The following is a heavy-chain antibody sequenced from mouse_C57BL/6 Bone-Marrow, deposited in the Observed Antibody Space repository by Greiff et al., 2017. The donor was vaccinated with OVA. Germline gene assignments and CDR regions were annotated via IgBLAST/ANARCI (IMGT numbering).Heavy chain of an antibody. V-gene: IGHV1-4*01. CDR1: GYTFTSYT. Sequence: VQLQQSGAELARPGASVKMPCKASGYTFTSYTMHWVKQRPGQGLEWIGYINPSSGYTKYNQKFKDKATLTADKSSSTAYMQLSSLTSEDSAVYYCARSGTTVVDYWGQGTTLTVSS. J-gene: IGHJ2*01. CDR2: INPSSGYT. CDR3: ARSGTTVVDY. D-gene: IGHD1-1*01.